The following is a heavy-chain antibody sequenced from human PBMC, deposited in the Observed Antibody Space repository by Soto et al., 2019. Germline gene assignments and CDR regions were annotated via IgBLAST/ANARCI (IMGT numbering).Heavy chain of an antibody. CDR3: ARQSPEYYDILTGYYNVDAFDI. Sequence: GESLKISCKGSGYRFNSYWIGWVRQMPGKGLEWMGIIYPGDSYTNYSPSFQGHVTISADKSISTAYLQWSSLKASDTTMYYCARQSPEYYDILTGYYNVDAFDIWGQGTMVTVSS. CDR1: GYRFNSYW. CDR2: IYPGDSYT. V-gene: IGHV5-51*01. J-gene: IGHJ3*02. D-gene: IGHD3-9*01.